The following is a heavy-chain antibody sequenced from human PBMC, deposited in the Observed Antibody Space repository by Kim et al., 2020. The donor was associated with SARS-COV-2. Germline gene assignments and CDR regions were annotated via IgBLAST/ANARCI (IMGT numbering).Heavy chain of an antibody. CDR3: ARGSYDYGGNPRACD. CDR1: GGSVSSGSYY. D-gene: IGHD4-17*01. V-gene: IGHV4-61*01. J-gene: IGHJ4*02. Sequence: SETLSLTCTVSGGSVSSGSYYWSWIRQPPGKGLEWIGYIYYSGSTYYNPSLKSRVTISVDTFKNTFSLKLSSVSDADTSMYYCARGSYDYGGNPRACDWCQGTRNTVSS. CDR2: IYYSGST.